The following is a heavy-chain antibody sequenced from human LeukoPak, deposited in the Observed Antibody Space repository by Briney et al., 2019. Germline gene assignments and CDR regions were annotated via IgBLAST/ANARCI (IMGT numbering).Heavy chain of an antibody. D-gene: IGHD3-3*01. Sequence: PGGSLRLSCAASGFTFDLYSMNWVRQAPGKGLERLSYISGSSTTIDYADSVKGRFTISRDNAKNSLYLQMNSLRAEDTATYYCARGVGAFEIWGQGTMVTVSS. CDR1: GFTFDLYS. V-gene: IGHV3-48*01. CDR2: ISGSSTTI. CDR3: ARGVGAFEI. J-gene: IGHJ3*02.